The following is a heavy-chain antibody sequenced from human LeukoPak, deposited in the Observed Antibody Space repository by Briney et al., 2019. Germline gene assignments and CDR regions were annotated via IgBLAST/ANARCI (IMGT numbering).Heavy chain of an antibody. CDR3: ANSAWSADYGDY. V-gene: IGHV3-23*01. CDR2: ISGSGGST. J-gene: IGHJ4*02. Sequence: GGSLRLSCAASGFTFSSYAMSWVRQAPGRGLEWVSAISGSGGSTYYADSVKGRFTISRDNSKNTLYLQMNSLRAEDTAVYYCANSAWSADYGDYWGQGTLVTVSS. CDR1: GFTFSSYA. D-gene: IGHD2-15*01.